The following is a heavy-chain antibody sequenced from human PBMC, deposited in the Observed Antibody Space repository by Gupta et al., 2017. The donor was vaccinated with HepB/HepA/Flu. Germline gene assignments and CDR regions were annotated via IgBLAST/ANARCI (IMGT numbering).Heavy chain of an antibody. CDR2: IYWNDDK. D-gene: IGHD6-13*01. V-gene: IGHV2-5*01. CDR1: GFSLSTSGVG. Sequence: QITLKESGPTLVKPTQTLTLTCTFSGFSLSTSGVGVGWIRQPPGKALEWLALIYWNDDKRYSPSLNNRRTITKDTSKKQVVRTMTNMDTVETEQYDGAHRPAYTFSSTGANWLDPGGHVSLVTVSS. J-gene: IGHJ5*02. CDR3: AHRPAYTFSSTGANWLDP.